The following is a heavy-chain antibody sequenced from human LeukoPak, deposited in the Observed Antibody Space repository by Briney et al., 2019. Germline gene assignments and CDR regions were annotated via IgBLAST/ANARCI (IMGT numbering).Heavy chain of an antibody. V-gene: IGHV4-39*01. CDR2: IYYSGST. J-gene: IGHJ4*02. CDR3: ATLTAMDYFDY. D-gene: IGHD5-18*01. CDR1: GGSISSSSYY. Sequence: SETLSLXCTVSGGSISSSSYYWGWIRQPPGKGPEWIGSIYYSGSTYYNPSLKSRVTISVDTSKNQFSLKLSSVTAADTTVYYCATLTAMDYFDYWGQGTLVTVSS.